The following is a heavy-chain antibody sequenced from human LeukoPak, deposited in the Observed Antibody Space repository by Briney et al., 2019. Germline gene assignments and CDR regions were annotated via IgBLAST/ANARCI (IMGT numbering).Heavy chain of an antibody. J-gene: IGHJ4*02. D-gene: IGHD6-13*01. CDR2: IYGGDAA. V-gene: IGHV3-66*02. CDR1: GINVSSNY. CDR3: VTSTGQQFIPYDY. Sequence: QPGGSLRLSCAASGINVSSNYMTWIRQAPGKGLEWVSLIYGGDAAYYAESVRGRFMISRDNLKNTLFLQMSSLRVEDTAVYYCVTSTGQQFIPYDYWGQGTHVPVSS.